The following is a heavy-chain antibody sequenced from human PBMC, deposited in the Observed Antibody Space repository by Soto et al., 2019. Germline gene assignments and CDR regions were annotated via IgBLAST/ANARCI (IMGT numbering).Heavy chain of an antibody. CDR3: AREEEWTMVRGLSYYYYYGMDV. CDR1: GFTFSSYW. CDR2: IKQDGSEK. V-gene: IGHV3-7*01. Sequence: GGSLRLSCAASGFTFSSYWMSWVRQAPGKGLEWVANIKQDGSEKYYVDSVKGRFTISRDNAKNSLYLQMNSLRAEDTAVYYCAREEEWTMVRGLSYYYYYGMDVWGQGTTVTVSS. J-gene: IGHJ6*02. D-gene: IGHD3-10*01.